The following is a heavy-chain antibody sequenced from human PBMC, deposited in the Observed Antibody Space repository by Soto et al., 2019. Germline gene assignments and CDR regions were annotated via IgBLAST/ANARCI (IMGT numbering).Heavy chain of an antibody. Sequence: QVHLVQSGAEVKKPGAAVNVSCKTCGYTFSRNGNSWVRQAPGQGLEWMGWISPKSGNIKYAQKFQGGVIMTTDTSTSTAYMELRSLRSDDTAVYYCVKDRDSNSWPSRDVWGPGTTVTVSS. CDR3: VKDRDSNSWPSRDV. CDR2: ISPKSGNI. CDR1: GYTFSRNG. D-gene: IGHD3-22*01. V-gene: IGHV1-18*01. J-gene: IGHJ6*02.